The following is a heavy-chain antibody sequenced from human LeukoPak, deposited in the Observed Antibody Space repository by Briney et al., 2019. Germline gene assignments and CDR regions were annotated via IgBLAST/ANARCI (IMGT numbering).Heavy chain of an antibody. D-gene: IGHD1-26*01. J-gene: IGHJ4*02. CDR2: IYTTGST. CDR1: GGPISSSSSY. Sequence: SETLSLTCSVSGGPISSSSSYWGWIRQPPGKGLEWIGRIYTTGSTNYNPSLKSRITMSVDTSKNQFSLKLSSVTAADTAVYYCARSGSYSGPYVYWGQGTVVTVSS. CDR3: ARSGSYSGPYVY. V-gene: IGHV4-61*05.